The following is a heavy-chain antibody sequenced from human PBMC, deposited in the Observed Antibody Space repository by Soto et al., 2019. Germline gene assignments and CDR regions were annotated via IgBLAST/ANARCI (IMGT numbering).Heavy chain of an antibody. Sequence: TSVKVSCKASGYTFTGYYMHWVRQAPGQGLEWMGWINPNSGGTNYAQKFQGWVTMTRDTSISTAYMELSRLRSDDTAVYYCARAGKAAAGVNWFDPWGQGTLVTVSS. J-gene: IGHJ5*02. CDR1: GYTFTGYY. CDR3: ARAGKAAAGVNWFDP. D-gene: IGHD6-13*01. CDR2: INPNSGGT. V-gene: IGHV1-2*04.